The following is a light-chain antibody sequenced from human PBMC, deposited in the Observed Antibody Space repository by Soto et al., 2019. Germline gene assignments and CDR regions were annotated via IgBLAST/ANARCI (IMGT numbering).Light chain of an antibody. CDR1: QTISGY. Sequence: DIQMTQSPSSLSASVGDSVTITCRTSQTISGYLNWYQQKPGKAPKLLIYAASTLQSGVPSRFSGSGSGTDFTLTISSLQPEDFATYHCQQGYTTPITFGQGARLEIK. J-gene: IGKJ5*01. V-gene: IGKV1-39*01. CDR3: QQGYTTPIT. CDR2: AAS.